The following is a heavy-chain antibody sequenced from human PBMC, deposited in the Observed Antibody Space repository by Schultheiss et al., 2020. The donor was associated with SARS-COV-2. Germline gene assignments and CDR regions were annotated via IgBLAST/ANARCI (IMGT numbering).Heavy chain of an antibody. CDR2: INHGGST. CDR1: GGSFSGYL. Sequence: SQTLSLTCAVYGGSFSGYLWSWIRQPPGKGLEWIGEINHGGSTNYNPSLKRRVTISVDTSKNQFSLKLSSVTAADTAVYYCARGPRGNGDYVFFDYWGQGTLVTVSS. V-gene: IGHV4-34*01. J-gene: IGHJ4*02. D-gene: IGHD4-17*01. CDR3: ARGPRGNGDYVFFDY.